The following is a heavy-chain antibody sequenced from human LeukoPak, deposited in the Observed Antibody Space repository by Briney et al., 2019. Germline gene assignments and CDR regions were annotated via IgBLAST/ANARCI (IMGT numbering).Heavy chain of an antibody. CDR2: IIPIFGTA. D-gene: IGHD3-3*02. J-gene: IGHJ5*02. CDR3: ARHLASWFDP. Sequence: GASVTVSCKASGGTFSSYAISWVRQAPGQGLEWMGGIIPIFGTANYARKFQGRVTITTDESTSTAYMELSSLRSEDTAVYYCARHLASWFDPWGQGTLVTVSS. V-gene: IGHV1-69*05. CDR1: GGTFSSYA.